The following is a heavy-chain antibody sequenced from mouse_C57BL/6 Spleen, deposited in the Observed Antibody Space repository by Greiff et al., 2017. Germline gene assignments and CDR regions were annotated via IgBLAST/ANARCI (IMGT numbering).Heavy chain of an antibody. J-gene: IGHJ4*01. V-gene: IGHV3-6*01. Sequence: EVQRVESGPGLVKPSQSLSLTCSVTGYSITSGYYWNWIRQFPGNKLEWVGYISYDSGNNYNPSLKNRISITRDTSKNQFFLKLNSVTTEDTATYYCARAYYKNGGFYDMDYWGKGTTVTVSS. CDR3: ARAYYKNGGFYDMDY. CDR2: ISYDSGN. D-gene: IGHD2-12*01. CDR1: GYSITSGYY.